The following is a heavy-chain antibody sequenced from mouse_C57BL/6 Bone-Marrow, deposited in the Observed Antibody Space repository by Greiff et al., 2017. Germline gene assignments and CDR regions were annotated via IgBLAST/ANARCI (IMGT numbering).Heavy chain of an antibody. D-gene: IGHD1-1*01. CDR3: AKSTTVVATGAMDY. V-gene: IGHV2-5*01. Sequence: VKLVESGPGLVQPSQSLSITCTVSGFSLTSYGVHWVRQSPGKGLEWLGVIWRGGSTDYNAAFMSRLSITKDNSKSQVFFKMNSLQADDTAIYYCAKSTTVVATGAMDYWGQGTSVTVSS. CDR1: GFSLTSYG. CDR2: IWRGGST. J-gene: IGHJ4*01.